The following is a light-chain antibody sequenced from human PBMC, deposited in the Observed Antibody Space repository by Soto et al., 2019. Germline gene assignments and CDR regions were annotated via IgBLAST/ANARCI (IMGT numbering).Light chain of an antibody. V-gene: IGKV1-39*01. CDR3: QQGSTTPIT. CDR2: SAF. J-gene: IGKJ5*01. CDR1: QNIGSF. Sequence: DIQMTQSPSSLSASMVDRVTITFLASQNIGSFLNWYQQKPGEAPRLLVYSAFRIQSGVPSRFNASGSGTDFTLSISSLQPEDFSTYYCQQGSTTPITFGLGTRLEIK.